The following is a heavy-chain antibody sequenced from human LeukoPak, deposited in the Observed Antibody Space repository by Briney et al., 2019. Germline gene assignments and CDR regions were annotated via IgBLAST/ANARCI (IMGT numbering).Heavy chain of an antibody. V-gene: IGHV1-18*01. D-gene: IGHD2-15*01. Sequence: ASVKVSCKASGYTFTSYGISWVRQAPGQGLEWMGWISTYDGNTNYAQKLQGRVTMTTDTSTSIAYMELRSLRSDDTAVYYCAREGSPFYYYYMDVWGKGTTVTVSS. CDR2: ISTYDGNT. CDR1: GYTFTSYG. CDR3: AREGSPFYYYYMDV. J-gene: IGHJ6*03.